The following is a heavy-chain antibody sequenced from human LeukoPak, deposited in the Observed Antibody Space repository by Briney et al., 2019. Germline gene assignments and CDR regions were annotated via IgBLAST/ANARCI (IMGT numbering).Heavy chain of an antibody. J-gene: IGHJ4*02. D-gene: IGHD3-9*01. Sequence: SETLSLTCTVSGGSISSYYWSWIRQPPGKGLEWIGYIYYSGSTNYNPSLTSRVTISVDTSKNQFSLKLSSVTAADTAVYYCARSSYYDILTGYYNFDYWGQGTLVTVSS. CDR1: GGSISSYY. CDR3: ARSSYYDILTGYYNFDY. CDR2: IYYSGST. V-gene: IGHV4-59*01.